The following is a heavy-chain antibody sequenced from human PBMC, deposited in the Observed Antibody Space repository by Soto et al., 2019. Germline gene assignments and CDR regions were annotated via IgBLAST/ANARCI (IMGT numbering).Heavy chain of an antibody. CDR3: AKSLSAIPGDS. CDR1: GFTFSSYW. V-gene: IGHV3-7*05. D-gene: IGHD2-2*01. J-gene: IGHJ4*02. CDR2: IKQDGSEK. Sequence: PGGSLRLSCAASGFTFSSYWMSWVRQGPGKGPEWVANIKQDGSEKYYVDSVKGRFTISRGNAKNSLYLQMTSLRAEDTAVYHCAKSLSAIPGDSWGQGTLVTVSS.